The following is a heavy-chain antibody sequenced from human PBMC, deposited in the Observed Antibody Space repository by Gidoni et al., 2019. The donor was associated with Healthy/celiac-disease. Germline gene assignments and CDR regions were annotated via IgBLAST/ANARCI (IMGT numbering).Heavy chain of an antibody. CDR3: ARQIVDTAMVTEYWYFDL. CDR1: GSTFSSYA. J-gene: IGHJ2*01. Sequence: QVQLVQSGAEVKKPGSSVKVSCKASGSTFSSYAISWVRQAPGQGLEWMGGIIPIFGTANYAQKFQGRVTITADESTGTAYMELSNLRSEDTAVYYCARQIVDTAMVTEYWYFDLWGRGTLVTVSS. V-gene: IGHV1-69*01. D-gene: IGHD5-18*01. CDR2: IIPIFGTA.